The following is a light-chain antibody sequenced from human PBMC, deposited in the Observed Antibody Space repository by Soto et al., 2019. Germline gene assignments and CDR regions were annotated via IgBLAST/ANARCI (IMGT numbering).Light chain of an antibody. CDR3: QQYSNWPTRT. CDR1: QSLFSNY. CDR2: GEX. Sequence: IEVTQSACALSLSPGESATLSCRATQSLFSNYIGWYLQNPGQAPRSLXXGEXIRATGIPERFIGSGSGKDFTLTISSLHSEDFAAYYCQQYSNWPTRTFGQGTRLEIK. V-gene: IGKV3-20*01. J-gene: IGKJ5*01.